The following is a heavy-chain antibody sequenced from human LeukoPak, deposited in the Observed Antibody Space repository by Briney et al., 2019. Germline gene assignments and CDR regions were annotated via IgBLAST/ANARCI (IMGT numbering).Heavy chain of an antibody. Sequence: MTGGSLRLSCAASGFTFSSYWMSWVRQAPGKGLEWVGRIKSKTDGGTTDYAAPVKGRFTISRDDSKNTLYLQMNSLKTEDTAVYYCTTDGGYSGYSFNDYWGQGTLVTVSS. CDR1: GFTFSSYW. V-gene: IGHV3-15*01. D-gene: IGHD5-12*01. J-gene: IGHJ4*02. CDR3: TTDGGYSGYSFNDY. CDR2: IKSKTDGGTT.